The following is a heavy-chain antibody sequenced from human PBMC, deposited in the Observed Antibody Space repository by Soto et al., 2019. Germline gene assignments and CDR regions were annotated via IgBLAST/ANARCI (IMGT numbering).Heavy chain of an antibody. CDR2: ITPISGTP. CDR3: ARIYCSGGICFPNWVDP. J-gene: IGHJ5*02. CDR1: GGFFSSDA. D-gene: IGHD2-8*02. V-gene: IGHV1-69*12. Sequence: QVQLVQSGSEVKKPGSSVKVSCKASGGFFSSDAISWVRQAPGQGLEWLGGITPISGTPKYAQEFQGRVTISADESTSTGYMDLSSLRFEDTAIYYCARIYCSGGICFPNWVDPWGQGTLVTVSS.